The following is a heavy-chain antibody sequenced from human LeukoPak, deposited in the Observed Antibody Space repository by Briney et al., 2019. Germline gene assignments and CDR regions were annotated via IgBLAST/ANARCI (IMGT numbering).Heavy chain of an antibody. CDR2: ISSSSSYI. D-gene: IGHD6-13*01. J-gene: IGHJ3*02. CDR3: ATPPSSSWYRALGHDAFDI. CDR1: GFTFSSYS. Sequence: GGSLRLSCAASGFTFSSYSMNWVRQAPGKGLEWVSSISSSSSYIYYADSVKGRFTISRDNAKNSLYLQMSSLRAEDTAVYYCATPPSSSWYRALGHDAFDIWGQGTMVTVSS. V-gene: IGHV3-21*01.